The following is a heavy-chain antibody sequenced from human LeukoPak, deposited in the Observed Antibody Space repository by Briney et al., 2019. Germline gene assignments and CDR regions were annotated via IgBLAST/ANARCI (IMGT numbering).Heavy chain of an antibody. Sequence: SVKVSCKASGYAFSSYAISWVRQAPGQGLEWMGGIIPIFGTANYAQKFQGRVTITTDESTSTAYMELSSLRSEDTAVYYCARVNSIFGGHYFDYWGQGTLVTVSS. V-gene: IGHV1-69*05. CDR2: IIPIFGTA. CDR3: ARVNSIFGGHYFDY. D-gene: IGHD3-3*01. CDR1: GYAFSSYA. J-gene: IGHJ4*02.